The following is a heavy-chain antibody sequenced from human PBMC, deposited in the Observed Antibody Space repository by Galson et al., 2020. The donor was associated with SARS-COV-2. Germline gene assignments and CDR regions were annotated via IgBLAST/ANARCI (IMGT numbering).Heavy chain of an antibody. Sequence: GGSLRLSCAASGFTFSSYAMHWVRQAPGKGLEWVDVISYDGSNKYYADSVKGRFTISRDNSKNTLYLQMNSLRGEDTAVYYCARANGGSYFYGMDVWGQGTTVTVSS. J-gene: IGHJ6*02. D-gene: IGHD1-26*01. CDR3: ARANGGSYFYGMDV. CDR1: GFTFSSYA. CDR2: ISYDGSNK. V-gene: IGHV3-30*04.